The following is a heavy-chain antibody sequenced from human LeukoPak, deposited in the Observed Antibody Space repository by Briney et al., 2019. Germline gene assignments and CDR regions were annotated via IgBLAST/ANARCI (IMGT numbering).Heavy chain of an antibody. Sequence: SETLSLTCTVSGGSISGSSYYWGWIRQPPGKGLEWIGSIYYSGSTYYNPSLKSRVTISVDTSKNQFSLKLSSVTAADTAVYYCARQSPVWGGVRDAFDIWGQGTMVTVSS. CDR2: IYYSGST. CDR1: GGSISGSSYY. J-gene: IGHJ3*02. D-gene: IGHD3-10*01. CDR3: ARQSPVWGGVRDAFDI. V-gene: IGHV4-39*01.